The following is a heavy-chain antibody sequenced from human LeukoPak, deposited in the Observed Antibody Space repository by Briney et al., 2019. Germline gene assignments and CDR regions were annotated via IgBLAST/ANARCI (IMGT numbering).Heavy chain of an antibody. CDR3: AGRVTGYSSGYVY. CDR1: GITFSNYA. CDR2: ISGSAHKI. Sequence: PGGSLRLSCLASGITFSNYAVSWVRQAPEKGLDWVSVISGSAHKIRYADSVKGRFTISRDNSENIVYLQMNNLRAEDTAVYFCAGRVTGYSSGYVYWGQGTLVTVFS. J-gene: IGHJ4*02. D-gene: IGHD5-18*01. V-gene: IGHV3-23*01.